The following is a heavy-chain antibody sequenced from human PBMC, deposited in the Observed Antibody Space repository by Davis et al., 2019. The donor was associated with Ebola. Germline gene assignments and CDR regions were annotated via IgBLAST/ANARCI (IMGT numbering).Heavy chain of an antibody. CDR1: GFTFSSYS. Sequence: PGGSLRLSCAASGFTFSSYSMNWVRQAPGKGLEWVAVISYDGSNKYYADSVKGRFTISRDNSKNTLYLQMNSLRAEDTAVYYCARVLGYCSSTSCYTWEGDAFDIWGQGTMVTVSS. CDR2: ISYDGSNK. V-gene: IGHV3-30*03. CDR3: ARVLGYCSSTSCYTWEGDAFDI. D-gene: IGHD2-2*02. J-gene: IGHJ3*02.